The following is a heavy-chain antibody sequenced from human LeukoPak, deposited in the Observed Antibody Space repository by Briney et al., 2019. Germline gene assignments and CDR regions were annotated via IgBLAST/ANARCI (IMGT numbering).Heavy chain of an antibody. CDR1: GYTFTGYY. Sequence: GASVKVSCKASGYTFTGYYMHWVRQAPGQGLEWMGCINPNSGGTNFAQKFQGRVTLTRDTSISTAYMELSRLRSDDTAVYYCASALNYYDSTSQEGNWGQGTLVTVSS. J-gene: IGHJ4*02. CDR3: ASALNYYDSTSQEGN. CDR2: INPNSGGT. V-gene: IGHV1-2*02. D-gene: IGHD3-22*01.